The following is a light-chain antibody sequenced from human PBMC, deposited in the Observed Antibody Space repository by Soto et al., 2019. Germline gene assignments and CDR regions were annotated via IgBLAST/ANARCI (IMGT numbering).Light chain of an antibody. CDR2: WAS. CDR3: QQYYSSPWT. V-gene: IGKV4-1*01. CDR1: QSVLYSSNNKNY. Sequence: DIVMTQSPDSLAVSLGERATINCKSSQSVLYSSNNKNYLAWYQQKPGQPPKLLIYWASTRESGVPDRFSGSGSGKDYTLTSSSLHAEEVAVYYCQQYYSSPWTFGQGTKVEIK. J-gene: IGKJ1*01.